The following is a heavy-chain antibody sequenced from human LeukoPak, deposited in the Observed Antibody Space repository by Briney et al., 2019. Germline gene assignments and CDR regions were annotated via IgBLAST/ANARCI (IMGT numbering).Heavy chain of an antibody. J-gene: IGHJ4*02. Sequence: PGGSLRLSCAASGFTFGDYAMSWVRQAPGKGLEWVGFIRSKAYGGTTEYAASVKGRFTISRDDSKSIAYLQMNSLKTEDTAVYYCTRDHSSSWYLANYYFDYWGQGTLVTVSS. V-gene: IGHV3-49*04. CDR3: TRDHSSSWYLANYYFDY. D-gene: IGHD6-13*01. CDR2: IRSKAYGGTT. CDR1: GFTFGDYA.